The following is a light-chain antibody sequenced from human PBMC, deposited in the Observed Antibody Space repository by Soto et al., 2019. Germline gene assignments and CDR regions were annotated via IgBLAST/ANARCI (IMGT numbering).Light chain of an antibody. V-gene: IGLV2-14*01. Sequence: QSVLTQPASVSGSPGQSITISCTGTSSDVGAYNYVSWYQQHPGKAPKLMIYEVSNRPSGVSNRFSGSKSGNTASLTISGLQAEDEADYYCQSYDRSLSGYVLGTGTKVTVL. CDR3: QSYDRSLSGYV. CDR1: SSDVGAYNY. J-gene: IGLJ1*01. CDR2: EVS.